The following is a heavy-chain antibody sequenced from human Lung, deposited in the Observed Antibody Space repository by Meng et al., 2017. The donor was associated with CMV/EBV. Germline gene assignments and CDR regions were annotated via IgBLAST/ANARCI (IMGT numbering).Heavy chain of an antibody. CDR2: FVNYVDT. Sequence: QVHQLASGPGVKKPGASVRVSCKASGYTFGSYGICWVRQAPGQGLEWMGWFVNYVDTYPAPKFQGRVTMTTDTHTNTAFMELRSLTSDDTAVYYCASGTPGRSYCDYWGQGTLVTVSS. CDR1: GYTFGSYG. J-gene: IGHJ4*02. V-gene: IGHV1-18*01. CDR3: ASGTPGRSYCDY. D-gene: IGHD2-15*01.